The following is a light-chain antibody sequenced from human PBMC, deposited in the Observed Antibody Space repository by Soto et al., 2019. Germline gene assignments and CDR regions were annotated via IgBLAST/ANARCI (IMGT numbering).Light chain of an antibody. Sequence: QSALTQPASVSGSPGQSITISCTGTTSDVGAYNFVSWYQQHPGQAPKLMIFEVTKRPSGVSNRFSGSKSGNTASLTISGLQAEDEADYFCCSYAGRPYVFGTGTKVTVL. CDR1: TSDVGAYNF. CDR3: CSYAGRPYV. CDR2: EVT. J-gene: IGLJ1*01. V-gene: IGLV2-23*02.